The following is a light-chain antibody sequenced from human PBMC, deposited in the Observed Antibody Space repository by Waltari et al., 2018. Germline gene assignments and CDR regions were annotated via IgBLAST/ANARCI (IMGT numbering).Light chain of an antibody. CDR3: QQYYTTPIT. CDR1: QSVLLSSNNRKY. CDR2: WAT. V-gene: IGKV4-1*01. J-gene: IGKJ4*01. Sequence: DIVMTQSPDSLAVSLGERATINCKSSQSVLLSSNNRKYLTWYQEKTGQPPKLLIYWATTREAGVPVRCSGSGSGTDFTLTISRLQAEDVAVYYCQQYYTTPITFGGGTKVEIK.